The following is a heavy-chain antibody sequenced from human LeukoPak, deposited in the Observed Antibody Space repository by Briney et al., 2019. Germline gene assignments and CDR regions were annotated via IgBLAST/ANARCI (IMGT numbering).Heavy chain of an antibody. CDR2: INPSGGST. Sequence: ASVKVSCKASGYTFTSYYMHWVRQAPGQGLEWMGIINPSGGSTSYAQKFQGRVTMTRDTSTSTVYMELSSLRSEDTAVYYCARDLLGDYGDYEVYYYGMDVWGQGTTVTVSS. J-gene: IGHJ6*02. D-gene: IGHD4-17*01. CDR1: GYTFTSYY. V-gene: IGHV1-46*01. CDR3: ARDLLGDYGDYEVYYYGMDV.